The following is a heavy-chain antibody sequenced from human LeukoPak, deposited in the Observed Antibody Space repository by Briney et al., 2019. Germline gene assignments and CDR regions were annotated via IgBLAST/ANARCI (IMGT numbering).Heavy chain of an antibody. J-gene: IGHJ3*02. Sequence: GGSLRLSCAASGFTFSSYAMHWVRQAPGKGLEYVSAISSNGGSTYYANSVKGRFTISRDNSKNTLYLQMGSLRAEDMAVYYCARDQSGAFDIWGQGTMVTVSS. CDR1: GFTFSSYA. CDR3: ARDQSGAFDI. CDR2: ISSNGGST. V-gene: IGHV3-64*01. D-gene: IGHD3-10*01.